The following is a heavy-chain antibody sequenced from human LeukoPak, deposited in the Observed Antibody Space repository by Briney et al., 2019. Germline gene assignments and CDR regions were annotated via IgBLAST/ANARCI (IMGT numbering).Heavy chain of an antibody. J-gene: IGHJ3*02. Sequence: SVKVSCKASGGTFSSYAISWVRQAPGQGLEWMGGIIPIFGTANYAQKFQGRVTITTDESTSTAYMELSSLRSEDTAVYYCARTYMAYCGGDCYTRLFAFDIWGQGTMVTVSS. V-gene: IGHV1-69*05. CDR3: ARTYMAYCGGDCYTRLFAFDI. CDR2: IIPIFGTA. D-gene: IGHD2-21*02. CDR1: GGTFSSYA.